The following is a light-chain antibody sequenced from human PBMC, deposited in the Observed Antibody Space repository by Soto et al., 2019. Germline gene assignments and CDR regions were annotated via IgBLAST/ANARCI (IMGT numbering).Light chain of an antibody. CDR1: QSVSSSH. CDR3: QQYNNWPFT. Sequence: EIVLTQSPGTLSLSPGERATLSCRASQSVSSSHLAWYQQKPGQAPRLLIYSASSRATGIPDRFSGSGSGTEFTLTISSLQSEDFALYYCQQYNNWPFTFGQGTRLEI. V-gene: IGKV3D-15*01. CDR2: SAS. J-gene: IGKJ5*01.